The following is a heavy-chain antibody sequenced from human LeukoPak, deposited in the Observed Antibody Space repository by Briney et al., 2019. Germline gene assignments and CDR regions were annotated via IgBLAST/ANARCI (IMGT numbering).Heavy chain of an antibody. Sequence: GGSLRLSCAASGFTVSSNYMTWVRQAPGKGLEWVSGIYSGGSTYYADSEKGRFTISRDNSKNTLYLQMNSLRVEDTAVYYCARVAGQQLLNWFDPWGQGTLVTVSS. D-gene: IGHD6-13*01. CDR2: IYSGGST. CDR1: GFTVSSNY. V-gene: IGHV3-66*01. CDR3: ARVAGQQLLNWFDP. J-gene: IGHJ5*02.